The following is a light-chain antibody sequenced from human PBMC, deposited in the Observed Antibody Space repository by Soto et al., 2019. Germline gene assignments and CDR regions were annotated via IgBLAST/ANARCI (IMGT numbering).Light chain of an antibody. V-gene: IGKV1-9*01. J-gene: IGKJ4*01. Sequence: DIQLTQSPSFLSASVGDRVTVTCRASQDISSFLAWYHQTPGKAPNLLIYAASTLQSGVPSRFSGSESGTEFTLTISSLQPEDFATYYCQQLYSYPLTFGGGTKVDIK. CDR3: QQLYSYPLT. CDR1: QDISSF. CDR2: AAS.